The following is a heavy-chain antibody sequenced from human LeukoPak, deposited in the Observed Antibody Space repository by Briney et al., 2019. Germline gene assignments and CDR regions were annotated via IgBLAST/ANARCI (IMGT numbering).Heavy chain of an antibody. V-gene: IGHV4-39*07. CDR3: ARDRKPDFRSGYYKFVWDPYNWFDP. J-gene: IGHJ5*02. D-gene: IGHD3-3*01. Sequence: PSETLSLTCTVSGGSISSSSYYWGWIRQPPGKGLEWIGSIYYSGSTYYNPSLKSRVTISVDTSKNQFSLKLSSVTAADTAVYYCARDRKPDFRSGYYKFVWDPYNWFDPWGQGTLVTVSS. CDR1: GGSISSSSYY. CDR2: IYYSGST.